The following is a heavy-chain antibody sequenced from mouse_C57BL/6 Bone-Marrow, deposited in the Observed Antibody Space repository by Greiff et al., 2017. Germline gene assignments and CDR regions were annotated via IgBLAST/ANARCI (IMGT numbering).Heavy chain of an antibody. CDR1: GYTFTNYW. V-gene: IGHV1-64*01. J-gene: IGHJ4*01. CDR2: MHPNGGSP. CDR3: ARSYDDDDYTMDY. D-gene: IGHD2-4*01. Sequence: QVQLQQPGAELVKPGASVKLSCKASGYTFTNYWMHWVKQRPGQGLEWIGMMHPNGGSPDYNEKFKSEATLSVEKSSRTAYMELSSLTSEDSAVYYCARSYDDDDYTMDYWGQGTSVTVSS.